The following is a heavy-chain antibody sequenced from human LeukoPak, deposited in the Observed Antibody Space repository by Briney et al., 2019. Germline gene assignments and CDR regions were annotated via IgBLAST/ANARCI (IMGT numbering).Heavy chain of an antibody. CDR1: GFIFSRYS. J-gene: IGHJ3*01. D-gene: IGHD5-24*01. Sequence: PGGSLRLSCAASGFIFSRYSMNWVRQTPGRGLEWVASISSSSNYMYYTDSVKGRFTISRDDAKDSLYLQMSSLRADDTAVYYCARDLSYSRDGAFDLWGQGTMVTVSS. V-gene: IGHV3-21*01. CDR3: ARDLSYSRDGAFDL. CDR2: ISSSSNYM.